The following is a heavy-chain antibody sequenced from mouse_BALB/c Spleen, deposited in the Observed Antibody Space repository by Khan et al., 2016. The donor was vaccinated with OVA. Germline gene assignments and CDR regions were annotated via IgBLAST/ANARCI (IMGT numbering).Heavy chain of an antibody. CDR1: GFNIKDTY. D-gene: IGHD4-1*01. J-gene: IGHJ3*01. CDR3: ARDYWDVFAY. V-gene: IGHV14-3*02. Sequence: VQLKQSGAELVKPGASVKLSCTASGFNIKDTYMHWVKQRPEQGLEWIGRIDPANGNTKYDPKFQGKATLTAETSSNTAYLQLRSLKSEDTAVYYCARDYWDVFAYWGQGTLVTVSA. CDR2: IDPANGNT.